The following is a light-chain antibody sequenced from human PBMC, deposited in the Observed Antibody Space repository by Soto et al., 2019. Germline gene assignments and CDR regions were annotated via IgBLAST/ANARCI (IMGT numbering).Light chain of an antibody. CDR2: GAS. CDR3: QQYNNWLS. J-gene: IGKJ1*01. Sequence: EIVTTQSPATLSLSPGDRATLSCRASQSVSSNLAWYQQKPGQAPRLLISGASTRATGIPARFSGSGSGTEFTLTISSMQSEDFAVYYCQQYNNWLSVGQGTKVEIK. CDR1: QSVSSN. V-gene: IGKV3-15*01.